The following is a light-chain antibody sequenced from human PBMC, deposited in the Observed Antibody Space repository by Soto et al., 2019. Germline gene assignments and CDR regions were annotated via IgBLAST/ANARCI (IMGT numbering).Light chain of an antibody. CDR1: SSNIGGKS. J-gene: IGLJ1*01. CDR3: GSWDSSLSAYV. CDR2: DDN. V-gene: IGLV1-51*01. Sequence: SVLTQPTSLSAAPCPKVNISFSGSSSNIGGKSVSWYHQPPGTAPELIIYDDNKRPSGIPDRCSGSKSGTSATLGITGFQTGDEADYYCGSWDSSLSAYVFGTGTKVTVL.